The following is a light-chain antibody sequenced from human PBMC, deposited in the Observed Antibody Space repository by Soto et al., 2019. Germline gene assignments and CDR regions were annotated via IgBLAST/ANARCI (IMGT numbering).Light chain of an antibody. CDR1: QSVSIN. CDR3: QQYDKWPRT. V-gene: IGKV3D-15*01. Sequence: TVLTQSPGTLSVSPGERASLSCRASQSVSINLAWYQQKPGQAPRLLIYDASNRATGIPARFSGGGSGAEYTLTISSLQSEDFAVYYCQQYDKWPRTFGQGTKVDIK. CDR2: DAS. J-gene: IGKJ1*01.